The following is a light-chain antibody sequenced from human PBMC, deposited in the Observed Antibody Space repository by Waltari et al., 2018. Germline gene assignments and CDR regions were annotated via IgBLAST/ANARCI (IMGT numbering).Light chain of an antibody. CDR3: QNDNILPS. CDR2: DAS. Sequence: DIQLTQSPSALSAAVGDSVSITCQASQGISNYLHWYQQKPGKAPKLLTFDASNLMTGVPPRFSGGGFGTDFTLTIDHLQPEDIATYYCQNDNILPSFGPGTKVDFK. CDR1: QGISNY. J-gene: IGKJ3*01. V-gene: IGKV1-33*01.